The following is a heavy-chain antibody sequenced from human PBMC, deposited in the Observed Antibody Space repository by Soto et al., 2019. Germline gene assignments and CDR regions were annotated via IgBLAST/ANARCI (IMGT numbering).Heavy chain of an antibody. D-gene: IGHD5-12*01. CDR2: IYYGGST. J-gene: IGHJ4*02. CDR3: ARGAVDGHGYNYDY. V-gene: IGHV4-59*12. CDR1: GDSISTDY. Sequence: PSETLSLTCTVSGDSISTDYWSWIRQSPGKGLEWIGFIYYGGSTNYNPSLKSRVTISVDTSKNQFSLKLSSVTAADTAVYYCARGAVDGHGYNYDYWGQGTLVTVSS.